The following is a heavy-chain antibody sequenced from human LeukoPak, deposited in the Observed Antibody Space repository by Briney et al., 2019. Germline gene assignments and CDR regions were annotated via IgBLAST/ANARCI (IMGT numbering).Heavy chain of an antibody. CDR3: AGHGPAWDWFDP. CDR1: SGSISSTSYY. J-gene: IGHJ5*02. CDR2: IYYSGIA. Sequence: PSETLSLTCTVSSGSISSTSYYWGWIRQPPGKGLEWIGSIYYSGIAYYNPSLKSRLTISVDTSKNQFSLKLNSVTAPDTAVYYCAGHGPAWDWFDPWGQGSLVTVSS. V-gene: IGHV4-39*01.